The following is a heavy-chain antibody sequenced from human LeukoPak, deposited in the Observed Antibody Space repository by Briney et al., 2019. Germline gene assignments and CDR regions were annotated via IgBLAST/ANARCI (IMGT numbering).Heavy chain of an antibody. CDR2: IIPIFGTA. J-gene: IGHJ4*02. CDR3: ARDTGYYYDSSGYYPFDY. Sequence: SVKVSCKASGGTFSSYAISWVRQAPGQGLGWMGGIIPIFGTANYAQKFQGRVTITADESTSTAYMELSSLRSEDTAVYYCARDTGYYYDSSGYYPFDYWGQGTLVTVSS. D-gene: IGHD3-22*01. CDR1: GGTFSSYA. V-gene: IGHV1-69*13.